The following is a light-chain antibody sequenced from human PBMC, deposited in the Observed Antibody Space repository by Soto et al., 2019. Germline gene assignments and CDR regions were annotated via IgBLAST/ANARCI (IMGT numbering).Light chain of an antibody. V-gene: IGKV3-20*01. Sequence: EIVLTQSPGTLSLSPGGRATLSCRASQSVSSSYLAWYQQKPGQAPRLLIYGASSRATDIPDRFSGSGSGTHFTLTISRREPEDFAVYYCQQYGSSAVTFGQGTKVEIK. CDR2: GAS. J-gene: IGKJ1*01. CDR3: QQYGSSAVT. CDR1: QSVSSSY.